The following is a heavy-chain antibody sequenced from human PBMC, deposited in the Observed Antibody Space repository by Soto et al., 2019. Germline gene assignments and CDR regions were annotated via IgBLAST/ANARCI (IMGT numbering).Heavy chain of an antibody. CDR3: ATAQKGYNWNYFDH. D-gene: IGHD1-20*01. CDR2: VFYTGFT. J-gene: IGHJ4*02. CDR1: GGSISGSYYY. V-gene: IGHV4-39*01. Sequence: PSETLSLTCAVSGGSISGSYYYWAWLRQSPGKGPEWIGSVFYTGFTSYNPSLGSRVSVPVDTSKSQFSLKLSAVTAADTAVYYCATAQKGYNWNYFDHWGQGALVTVSS.